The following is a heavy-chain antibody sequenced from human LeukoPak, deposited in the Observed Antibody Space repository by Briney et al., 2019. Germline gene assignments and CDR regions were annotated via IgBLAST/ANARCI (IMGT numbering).Heavy chain of an antibody. V-gene: IGHV1-2*02. D-gene: IGHD4-17*01. CDR1: GYTFTGYY. CDR3: ARGRRYGAYYYGMDV. CDR2: INPNSGGT. J-gene: IGHJ6*02. Sequence: ASVKVSCKASGYTFTGYYMHWVRQAPGQGLEWMGWINPNSGGTDYAQKFQGRVTMTRDTSISTAYMELSRLRSDDTAVYYCARGRRYGAYYYGMDVWGQGTTVTVSS.